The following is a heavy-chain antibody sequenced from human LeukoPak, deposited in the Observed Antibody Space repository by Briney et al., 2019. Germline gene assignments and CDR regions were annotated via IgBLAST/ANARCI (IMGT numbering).Heavy chain of an antibody. CDR1: GYTFTGYY. J-gene: IGHJ4*02. CDR2: INPNSGGT. V-gene: IGHV1-2*02. Sequence: ASVKVSCKASGYTFTGYYMHWVRQAPGQGLEWMGWINPNSGGTNYAQKFQGRVTMTRDTSISTAYKELSRLRSDDTAVYYCARVEVVAATRECFDYWGQGTLVTVSS. D-gene: IGHD2-15*01. CDR3: ARVEVVAATRECFDY.